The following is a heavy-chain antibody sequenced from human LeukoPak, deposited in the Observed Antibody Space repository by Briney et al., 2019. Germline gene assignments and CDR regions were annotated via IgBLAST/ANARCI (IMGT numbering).Heavy chain of an antibody. CDR3: ARAEPLDYGDYGSLDY. Sequence: GGSLRLSCAASGFTFSSYWMSWVRQAPGKGLEWVANIKQDGSEKYYLDSVKGRFTMSRDNTKNSLYLQMNSLRAEDTAVYYCARAEPLDYGDYGSLDYWGQGTLVTVSS. CDR1: GFTFSSYW. CDR2: IKQDGSEK. J-gene: IGHJ4*02. V-gene: IGHV3-7*01. D-gene: IGHD4-17*01.